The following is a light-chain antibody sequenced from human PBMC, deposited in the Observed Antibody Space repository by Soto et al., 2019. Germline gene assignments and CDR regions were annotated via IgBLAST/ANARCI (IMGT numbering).Light chain of an antibody. J-gene: IGKJ4*01. V-gene: IGKV3-15*01. Sequence: EIVMTQSPATLSVSPGGRATLSCRASQTINSNLAWYQQKPGQTPRLLIYGASTRATGFPARFSGSGSGTEFTLTISSLQSEDFAIYYCQQYNDWPLTFGGGTKVGIK. CDR1: QTINSN. CDR3: QQYNDWPLT. CDR2: GAS.